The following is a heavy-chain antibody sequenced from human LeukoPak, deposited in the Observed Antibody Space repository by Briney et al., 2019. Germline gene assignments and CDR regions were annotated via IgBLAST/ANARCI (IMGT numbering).Heavy chain of an antibody. CDR1: GGSFSGYY. CDR3: ARSSEGRYYYDSSGYSYYYYYMDV. D-gene: IGHD3-22*01. J-gene: IGHJ6*03. V-gene: IGHV4-34*01. CDR2: INHSGST. Sequence: SETLSLTCAVYGGSFSGYYWSWIRQPPGKGLEWIGEINHSGSTNYNPSLKSRATISVDTSKNQFSLKLSSVTAADTAVYYCARSSEGRYYYDSSGYSYYYYYMDVWGKGTTVTIS.